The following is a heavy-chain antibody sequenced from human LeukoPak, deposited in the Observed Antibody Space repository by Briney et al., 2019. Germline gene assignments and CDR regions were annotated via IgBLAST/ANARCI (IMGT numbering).Heavy chain of an antibody. Sequence: GGSLRLSCAASGFTFSNAWMSWVRQAPGKGLEWVGRIKSKTDGGTTDYAAPVKGRFTTSRDDSKNTLYLQMNSLKTEDTAVYYCTTGKVDTASSPIDYWGQGTLVTVSS. J-gene: IGHJ4*02. CDR3: TTGKVDTASSPIDY. D-gene: IGHD5-18*01. CDR2: IKSKTDGGTT. CDR1: GFTFSNAW. V-gene: IGHV3-15*01.